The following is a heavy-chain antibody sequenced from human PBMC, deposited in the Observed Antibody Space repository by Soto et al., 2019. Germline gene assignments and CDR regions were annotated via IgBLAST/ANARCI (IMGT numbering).Heavy chain of an antibody. V-gene: IGHV4-39*01. D-gene: IGHD6-6*01. Sequence: SETLSLTCTVSGASITSLYYYWGWIRQPPGKGLEWIGSSYHSGSTYYAPSLMSRVAMSVDTSKNQFSQKWNSVTAADTSFFYCARRGWGGSSFFDYGGQGPRAPSPQ. J-gene: IGHJ4*02. CDR1: GASITSLYYY. CDR3: ARRGWGGSSFFDY. CDR2: SYHSGST.